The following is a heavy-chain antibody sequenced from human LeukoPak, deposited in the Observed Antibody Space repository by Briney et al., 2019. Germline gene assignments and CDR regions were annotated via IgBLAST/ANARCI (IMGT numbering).Heavy chain of an antibody. CDR2: IGEDGSEK. D-gene: IGHD3-3*01. V-gene: IGHV3-7*01. J-gene: IGHJ6*03. Sequence: GGSLRLSWAAAGFTVSRYWMSWVRQAAGKGLEWVANIGEDGSEKYYVDSVKGRFTISRDNAKNSLYLQVNSLRAEDTAVYYCARLNYDFWSGVWEGYYMDVWGKGTTVTVSS. CDR3: ARLNYDFWSGVWEGYYMDV. CDR1: GFTVSRYW.